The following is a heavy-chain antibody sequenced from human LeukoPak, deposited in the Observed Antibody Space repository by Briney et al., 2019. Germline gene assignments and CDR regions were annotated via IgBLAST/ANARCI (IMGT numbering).Heavy chain of an antibody. CDR2: ISGYNGNT. CDR3: ARDLGRRCSGGRCYYYYNYMDV. CDR1: GYTFTSYG. D-gene: IGHD2-15*01. V-gene: IGHV1-18*01. J-gene: IGHJ6*03. Sequence: ASVKVSCKASGYTFTSYGISWVRQAPGQGLEWMRWISGYNGNTNYAQKLQGRVTVTTDTSTSTAYMELRSLRSDDTAVYYCARDLGRRCSGGRCYYYYNYMDVWGKGTTVTISS.